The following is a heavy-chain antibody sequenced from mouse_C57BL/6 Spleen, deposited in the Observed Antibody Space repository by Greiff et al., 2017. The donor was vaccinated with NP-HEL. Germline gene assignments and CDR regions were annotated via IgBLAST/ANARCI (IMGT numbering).Heavy chain of an antibody. Sequence: DVQLVESGGDLVKPGGSLKLSCAASGFTFSSYGMSWVRQTPDKRLEWVATISSGGSYTYYPDSVKGRFTISRDNAKNTLYLQMSSLKSEDTAMYYCARRILKAFDYWGQGTTLTVSS. J-gene: IGHJ2*01. CDR2: ISSGGSYT. CDR3: ARRILKAFDY. CDR1: GFTFSSYG. V-gene: IGHV5-6*01.